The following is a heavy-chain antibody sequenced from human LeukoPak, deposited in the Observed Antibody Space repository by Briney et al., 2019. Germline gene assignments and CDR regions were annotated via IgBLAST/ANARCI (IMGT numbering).Heavy chain of an antibody. V-gene: IGHV1-2*02. D-gene: IGHD2-2*01. CDR3: ARDVGEYCSSANCYASDH. J-gene: IGHJ4*02. Sequence: ASVKVSCKASGYTFTGYYIHWVRQAPGQGLEWMGWSNLNSAGTNYAQKFQGRVTMTRDTSISTAYMELSGLRSDDTAVYYCARDVGEYCSSANCYASDHWGQGTLVTVSS. CDR2: SNLNSAGT. CDR1: GYTFTGYY.